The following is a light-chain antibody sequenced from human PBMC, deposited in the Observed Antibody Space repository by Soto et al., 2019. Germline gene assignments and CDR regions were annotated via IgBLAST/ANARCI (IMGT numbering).Light chain of an antibody. CDR1: QNLGTLY. V-gene: IGKV3-20*01. CDR3: QHYSSSLGIT. J-gene: IGKJ5*01. CDR2: SAS. Sequence: EIVLTQSPGTLSLSPGDRGTLSCRASQNLGTLYLAWFQQKSGQAPRLLIYSASRRATGIPDRFSGSGSGTDFTLTISRLEPEDFAVYYCQHYSSSLGITFGQGTRLEI.